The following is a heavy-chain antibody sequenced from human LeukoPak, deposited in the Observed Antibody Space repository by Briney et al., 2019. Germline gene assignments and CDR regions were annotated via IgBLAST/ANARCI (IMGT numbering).Heavy chain of an antibody. J-gene: IGHJ5*02. CDR1: GYMFSTYG. V-gene: IGHV1-18*01. CDR3: ARDDIEYCSPTSCGWFDP. CDR2: IGTYNDNT. Sequence: ASVKVSCKASGYMFSTYGINWVRQAPGQGLEWMGWIGTYNDNTKYAEKFQGRVTTTADTSTSTAYMELRSLRSDDTAVYYCARDDIEYCSPTSCGWFDPWGQGTLVTVSS. D-gene: IGHD2-2*01.